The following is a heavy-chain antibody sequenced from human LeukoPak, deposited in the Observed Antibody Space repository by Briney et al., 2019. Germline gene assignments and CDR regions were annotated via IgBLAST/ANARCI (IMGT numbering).Heavy chain of an antibody. V-gene: IGHV1-2*02. CDR1: GYTFTSYY. D-gene: IGHD1-7*01. CDR2: INPNSGGT. Sequence: ASVKVSCKASGYTFTSYYMRWVRQAPGQGLEWMGIINPNSGGTNYAQKFQGRVTMTRDTSISTAYMELSRLRSDDTAVYYCARELVVLELLIVYNWFDPWGQGTLVTVSS. CDR3: ARELVVLELLIVYNWFDP. J-gene: IGHJ5*02.